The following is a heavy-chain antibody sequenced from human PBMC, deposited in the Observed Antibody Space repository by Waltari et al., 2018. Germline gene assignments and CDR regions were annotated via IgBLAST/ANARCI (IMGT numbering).Heavy chain of an antibody. Sequence: QLQLQESGPGLVKPSETLSLTCTVSGGSISSSSYYWGWIRQPPGKGLEWIGSIYYSGSTYYNPTLKSRVTISVDTSKNQFARKLSSVTAADTAVYYCARQTLVDYVSLPDYWGQGTLVTVSS. CDR2: IYYSGST. D-gene: IGHD3-16*01. J-gene: IGHJ4*02. CDR3: ARQTLVDYVSLPDY. V-gene: IGHV4-39*01. CDR1: GGSISSSSYY.